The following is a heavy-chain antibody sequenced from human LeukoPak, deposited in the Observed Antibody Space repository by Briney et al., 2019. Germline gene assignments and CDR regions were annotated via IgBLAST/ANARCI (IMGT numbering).Heavy chain of an antibody. CDR2: INHSGST. CDR3: ARGYQSQGYNWFDP. V-gene: IGHV4-34*01. D-gene: IGHD2-2*01. J-gene: IGHJ5*02. Sequence: SETLSLTCTVSGGSISSYYWSWIRQPPGKGLEWIGEINHSGSTNYNPSPKSRVTISVDTSKNQFSLKLSSVTAADTAVYYCARGYQSQGYNWFDPWGQGTLVTVSS. CDR1: GGSISSYY.